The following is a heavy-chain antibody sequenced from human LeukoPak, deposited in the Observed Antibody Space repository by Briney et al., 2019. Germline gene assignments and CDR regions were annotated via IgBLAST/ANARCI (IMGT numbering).Heavy chain of an antibody. Sequence: SETLSLTCTVSGGSISSYYWSWIRQPPGEGLEWIGYTYTSGSTNYNPSLKSRVTRSVYTSKNQFSLKMLSVTAADTAVYYCARRYCSGGSLYQIDYWGQGTLVTVSS. CDR1: GGSISSYY. CDR3: ARRYCSGGSLYQIDY. J-gene: IGHJ4*02. D-gene: IGHD2-15*01. CDR2: TYTSGST. V-gene: IGHV4-4*09.